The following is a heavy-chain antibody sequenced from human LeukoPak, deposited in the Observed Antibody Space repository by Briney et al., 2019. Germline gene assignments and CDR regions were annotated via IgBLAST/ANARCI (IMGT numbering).Heavy chain of an antibody. D-gene: IGHD6-13*01. CDR2: INHSGST. CDR3: ARGRISSWYYYYMDV. CDR1: GGSFMGYY. V-gene: IGHV4-34*01. J-gene: IGHJ6*03. Sequence: PSETLSLTCAVYGGSFMGYYWSWIRHPPGKGLEWIGEINHSGSTNYNPSLKSRVTISVDTSKNQFSLKLSSVTAADTAVYYCARGRISSWYYYYMDVWGKGTTVTVSS.